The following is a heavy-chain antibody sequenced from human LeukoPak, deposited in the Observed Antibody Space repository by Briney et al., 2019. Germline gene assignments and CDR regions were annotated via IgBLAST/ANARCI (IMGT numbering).Heavy chain of an antibody. V-gene: IGHV4-39*01. CDR2: IYYSGST. CDR3: ARHIRTIVVVIATGWYFDL. J-gene: IGHJ2*01. D-gene: IGHD2-21*01. Sequence: SETLSLTCTVSGGSISSSSYYWGWIRQPPGKGLEWIESIYYSGSTYCNPSLKSRVTISVDTSKNQFSLKLSSVTAADTAVYYCARHIRTIVVVIATGWYFDLWGRGTLVTVSS. CDR1: GGSISSSSYY.